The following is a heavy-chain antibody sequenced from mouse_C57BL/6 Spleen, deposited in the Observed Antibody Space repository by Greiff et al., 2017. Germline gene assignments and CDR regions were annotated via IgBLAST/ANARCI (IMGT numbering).Heavy chain of an antibody. Sequence: QVQLQQPGAELVKPGASVKMSCKASGYTFTSYWITWVKQRPGQGLEWIGDIYPGSGSTNYNEKFKSKATLTVDTSSSTAYMQLSSLTSEDSAVYYCASIYYDYVDFDYWGQGTTLTVSS. CDR2: IYPGSGST. CDR3: ASIYYDYVDFDY. CDR1: GYTFTSYW. V-gene: IGHV1-55*01. J-gene: IGHJ2*01. D-gene: IGHD2-4*01.